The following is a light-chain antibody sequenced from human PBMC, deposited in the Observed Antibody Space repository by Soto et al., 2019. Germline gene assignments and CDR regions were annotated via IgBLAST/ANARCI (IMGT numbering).Light chain of an antibody. Sequence: QSVLTQPASVSGSPGQSITISCTGTSSDVGGYNFVSWYQQHPGKAPKLMIYEVISRPSGVSNRFSGSKSGNTASLTISGLQAEDEADYYCSSYTISNPLVVFGGGTKLTVL. J-gene: IGLJ2*01. CDR2: EVI. V-gene: IGLV2-14*01. CDR3: SSYTISNPLVV. CDR1: SSDVGGYNF.